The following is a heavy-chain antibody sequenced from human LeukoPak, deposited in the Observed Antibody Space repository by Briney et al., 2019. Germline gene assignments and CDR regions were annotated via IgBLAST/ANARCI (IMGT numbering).Heavy chain of an antibody. CDR1: GFTFSTYS. CDR2: ISSSTSYI. CDR3: ARGPSLYYYDSSGYPYYFDY. J-gene: IGHJ4*02. D-gene: IGHD3-22*01. Sequence: GGSLRLSCAASGFTFSTYSMNWVRQAPGKGLEWVSSISSSTSYIYYADSVKGRFTISRDNAKNSLYLQMNSLRAEYTAVYYCARGPSLYYYDSSGYPYYFDYWGQGTLVTVSS. V-gene: IGHV3-21*01.